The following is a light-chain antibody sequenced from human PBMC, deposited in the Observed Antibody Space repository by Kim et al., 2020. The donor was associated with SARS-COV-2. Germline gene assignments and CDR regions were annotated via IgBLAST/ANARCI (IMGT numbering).Light chain of an antibody. Sequence: PGVTVSLACGYTTGAIPSRLYPYWFKHKPGQAPRTLIYDTNNKRSWTPARFSGSLLGGKAALTLSGAQREDEADYYCLLSYSDDVVFGGGTQLTVL. CDR3: LLSYSDDVV. CDR1: TGAIPSRLY. J-gene: IGLJ2*01. V-gene: IGLV7-46*01. CDR2: DTN.